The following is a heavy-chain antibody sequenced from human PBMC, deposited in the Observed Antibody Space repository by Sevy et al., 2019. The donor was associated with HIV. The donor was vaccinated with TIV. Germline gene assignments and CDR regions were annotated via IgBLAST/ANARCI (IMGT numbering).Heavy chain of an antibody. CDR2: ISYDGSNK. V-gene: IGHV3-30*04. CDR1: GFTFSSYA. Sequence: GGSLRLSCAASGFTFSSYAMHWVRQAPGKGLEWVAVISYDGSNKYYADSVKGRFTISRDNSKNTLYLQMNSLRAEDTAVYYCARDVVEMATIFLGDAFDIWGQGTMVTVSS. D-gene: IGHD5-12*01. J-gene: IGHJ3*02. CDR3: ARDVVEMATIFLGDAFDI.